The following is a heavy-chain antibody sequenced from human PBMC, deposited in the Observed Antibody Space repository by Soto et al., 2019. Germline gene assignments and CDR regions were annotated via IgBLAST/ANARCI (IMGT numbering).Heavy chain of an antibody. J-gene: IGHJ4*02. D-gene: IGHD2-2*01. Sequence: GGSLRLSCAASGFTFSSYSMNWVRQAPGKGLEWVSSISSSSSYIYYADSVKGRFTISRDNAKNSLYLQMNSLRAEDTAVYYCANFDCSSTSCPPREPFDYWGQGTLVTVSS. CDR1: GFTFSSYS. CDR3: ANFDCSSTSCPPREPFDY. V-gene: IGHV3-21*01. CDR2: ISSSSSYI.